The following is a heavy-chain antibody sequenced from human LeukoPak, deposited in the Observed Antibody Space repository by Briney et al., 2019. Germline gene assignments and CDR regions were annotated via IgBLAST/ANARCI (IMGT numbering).Heavy chain of an antibody. D-gene: IGHD3-22*01. Sequence: GGSLRLSCAASGLTFSSYAMSLVRQAPGKGLEWVSAISGSGGSTYYADSVKGRFTISRDNSKNTLYLQMNSLRAEDTAVYYCAKYPYYYDSSGPFDYWGQGTLVTVSS. J-gene: IGHJ4*02. CDR2: ISGSGGST. CDR1: GLTFSSYA. CDR3: AKYPYYYDSSGPFDY. V-gene: IGHV3-23*01.